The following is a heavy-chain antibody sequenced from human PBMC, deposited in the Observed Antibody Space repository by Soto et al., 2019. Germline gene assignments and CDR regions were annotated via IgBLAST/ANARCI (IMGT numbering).Heavy chain of an antibody. J-gene: IGHJ5*02. Sequence: SETLSLTCAVYGRSFSGYYWSWIRQPPGKGLEWIGEINHSGSTNYNPSLKSRVTISVDTSKNQFSLKLSSVTAADTAVYYCARGTRGAVNWFDPWGQGTLVTVSS. D-gene: IGHD1-26*01. CDR2: INHSGST. CDR1: GRSFSGYY. CDR3: ARGTRGAVNWFDP. V-gene: IGHV4-34*01.